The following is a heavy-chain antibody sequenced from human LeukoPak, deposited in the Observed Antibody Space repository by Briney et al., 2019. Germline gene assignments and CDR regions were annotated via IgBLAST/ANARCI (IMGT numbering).Heavy chain of an antibody. J-gene: IGHJ4*02. CDR1: GFTFSSYS. Sequence: GGSLRLSCAASGFTFSSYSMNWVRQAPGKGLEWVSSISRSSSYIYYADSVKGRFTISRDNAKNSLYLQMNSLRAEDTAVYYCAKGVVVPADPFDYWGQGTLVTVSS. D-gene: IGHD2-2*01. CDR2: ISRSSSYI. CDR3: AKGVVVPADPFDY. V-gene: IGHV3-21*01.